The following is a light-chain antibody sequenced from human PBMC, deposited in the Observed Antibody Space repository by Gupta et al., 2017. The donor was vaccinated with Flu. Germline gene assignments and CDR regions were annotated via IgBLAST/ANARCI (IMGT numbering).Light chain of an antibody. J-gene: IGLJ2*01. V-gene: IGLV3-21*02. Sequence: YVLTQAPSVSVAPGQTARISCGGNYIGSKSVHWYRQKPGQAPVLVVYDYNDRPSGIPARFSGSMSEDTATLTICRVEVGDGADYYCQVWDNDSVFFGGGTKLTVL. CDR1: YIGSKS. CDR2: DYN. CDR3: QVWDNDSVF.